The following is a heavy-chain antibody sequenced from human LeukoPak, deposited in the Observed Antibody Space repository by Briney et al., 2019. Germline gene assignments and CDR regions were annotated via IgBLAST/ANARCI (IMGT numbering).Heavy chain of an antibody. D-gene: IGHD1-26*01. J-gene: IGHJ1*01. CDR2: LSGSGGST. CDR1: GLTFSNYV. V-gene: IGHV3-23*01. CDR3: AREDFQP. Sequence: GGSLRLSCQASGLTFSNYVISWFRQAPGKVLEWVSALSGSGGSTYYADFVKGRFTISRDNSKNTVYLQMNSLRAEDSAVHYCAREDFQPWGQGTLVTVSS.